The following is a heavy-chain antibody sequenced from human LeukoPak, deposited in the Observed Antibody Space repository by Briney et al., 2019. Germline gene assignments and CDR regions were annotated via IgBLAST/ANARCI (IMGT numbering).Heavy chain of an antibody. CDR2: IRYDGSNK. V-gene: IGHV3-30*02. D-gene: IGHD5-24*01. J-gene: IGHJ5*02. CDR3: AKDHRDGYKFWFDP. Sequence: GGSLRLSCAASGFTFSSYGMHWVRQAPGKGLEWVAFIRYDGSNKYYADSVKGRFTISRDNPKNTLYLQMNSLRAEDTAVYYCAKDHRDGYKFWFDPWGQGTLVTVSS. CDR1: GFTFSSYG.